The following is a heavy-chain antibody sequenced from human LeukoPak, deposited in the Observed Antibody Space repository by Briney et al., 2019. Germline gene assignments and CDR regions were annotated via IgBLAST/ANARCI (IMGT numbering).Heavy chain of an antibody. CDR3: ARDEGDGSYFDN. V-gene: IGHV4-59*01. J-gene: IGHJ4*02. CDR1: GGSFSTYY. D-gene: IGHD2-15*01. CDR2: IYYSGST. Sequence: SETLSLTCSVSGGSFSTYYWSWIRQPPGKGLEWIGYIYYSGSTNYNPSLKSRVTISVDTSKNQFSLKLSSVTAADTAVYYCARDEGDGSYFDNWGQGTLVTVSS.